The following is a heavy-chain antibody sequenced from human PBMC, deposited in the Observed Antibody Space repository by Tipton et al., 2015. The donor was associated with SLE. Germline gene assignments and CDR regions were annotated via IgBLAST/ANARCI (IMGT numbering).Heavy chain of an antibody. CDR2: IYYSGST. CDR1: GGSISSSSYY. V-gene: IGHV4-39*07. D-gene: IGHD2-21*02. CDR3: ARDGGAYCVGDCYSDAFDI. Sequence: TLSLTCTVSGGSISSSSYYWGWIRQPPGKGLEWIGSIYYSGSTYYNPSHKSRVTISVDTSKNQFSLKLSSVTAADTAVYYCARDGGAYCVGDCYSDAFDICGQVTMFTVSS. J-gene: IGHJ3*02.